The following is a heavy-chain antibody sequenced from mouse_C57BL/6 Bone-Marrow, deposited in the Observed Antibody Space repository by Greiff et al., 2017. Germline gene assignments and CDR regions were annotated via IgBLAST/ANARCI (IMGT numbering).Heavy chain of an antibody. D-gene: IGHD2-4*01. Sequence: VQLKESGAELVRPGASVKLSCTASGFNIKDDYMHWVKQRPEQGLEWIGWIDPENGDTEYASKFQGKATITADTSSNTAYLQLSSLTSEDTAVYYGTRDYDYEFDYWGQGTPLTVSS. CDR3: TRDYDYEFDY. J-gene: IGHJ2*01. CDR1: GFNIKDDY. V-gene: IGHV14-4*01. CDR2: IDPENGDT.